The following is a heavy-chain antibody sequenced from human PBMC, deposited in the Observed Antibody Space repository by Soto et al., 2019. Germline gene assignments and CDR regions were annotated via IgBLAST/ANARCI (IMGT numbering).Heavy chain of an antibody. CDR1: GGSISSGGYY. CDR2: IYYSGST. J-gene: IGHJ4*02. CDR3: ARSYGDYMVPYYFDY. Sequence: QVQLQESGPGLVKPSQTLSLTCTVSGGSISSGGYYWSWIRQHPGKGLEWIGYIYYSGSTYYNPSLKSRVTISVDTSKNQFSLKLSSVTAADTAVYYCARSYGDYMVPYYFDYWGQGTLVTVSS. V-gene: IGHV4-31*03. D-gene: IGHD4-17*01.